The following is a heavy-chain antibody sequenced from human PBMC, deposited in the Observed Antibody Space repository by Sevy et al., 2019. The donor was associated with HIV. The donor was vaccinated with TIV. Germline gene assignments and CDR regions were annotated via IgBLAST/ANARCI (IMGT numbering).Heavy chain of an antibody. CDR2: INPSGGST. CDR1: GYTFTSYY. CDR3: ARHLEDTMVRGVIESAFDY. D-gene: IGHD3-10*01. V-gene: IGHV1-46*01. J-gene: IGHJ4*02. Sequence: ASVKVSCKASGYTFTSYYMHWVRQAPGQGLEWMGIINPSGGSTSYAQKFQGRVTMTWDTSTSTVYMELSSLRSENTAVYYCARHLEDTMVRGVIESAFDYWGQGTLVTVSS.